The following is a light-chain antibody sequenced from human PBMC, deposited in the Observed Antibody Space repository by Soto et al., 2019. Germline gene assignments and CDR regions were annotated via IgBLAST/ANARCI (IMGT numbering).Light chain of an antibody. J-gene: IGLJ3*02. Sequence: QPVLTQPPSVSAAPGQKVTISCSGSSSNIGNNYVSWYQQLPGTAPKLLIYENNKRPSGIPDRFSGSKSGASATLGVTGLQTGDEADYYCGTWVSSLSAWVFGGGTKVTVL. CDR3: GTWVSSLSAWV. CDR2: ENN. V-gene: IGLV1-51*02. CDR1: SSNIGNNY.